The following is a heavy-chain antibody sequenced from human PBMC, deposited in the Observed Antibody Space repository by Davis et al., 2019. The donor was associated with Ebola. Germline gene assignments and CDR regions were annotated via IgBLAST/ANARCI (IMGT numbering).Heavy chain of an antibody. D-gene: IGHD1-7*01. J-gene: IGHJ6*03. Sequence: PSETLSLTCIVSDDSFSDYYWTWIRQPPGKGLEWIGYIYSRGSTKYSPSLKSRVTISVDKSKDQFSLKLSSVTAADTAVYYCARGSISGTRDYFYYFIDVWGKGTTVTVSS. CDR1: DDSFSDYY. CDR2: IYSRGST. CDR3: ARGSISGTRDYFYYFIDV. V-gene: IGHV4-59*01.